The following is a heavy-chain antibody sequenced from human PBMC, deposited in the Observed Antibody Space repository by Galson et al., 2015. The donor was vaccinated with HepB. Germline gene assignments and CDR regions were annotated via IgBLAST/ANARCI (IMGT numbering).Heavy chain of an antibody. D-gene: IGHD6-19*01. CDR2: IYHGGST. J-gene: IGHJ3*01. Sequence: LSLTCAVSGGSISSNNWWSWVRQSPGKGLECIGEIYHGGSTSYNPSLKSRVTISVDKSKNQFSLKLSSVTAADTAVYYCARFREGGGWLDYWGHGTMVTVSA. V-gene: IGHV4-4*02. CDR3: ARFREGGGWLDY. CDR1: GGSISSNNW.